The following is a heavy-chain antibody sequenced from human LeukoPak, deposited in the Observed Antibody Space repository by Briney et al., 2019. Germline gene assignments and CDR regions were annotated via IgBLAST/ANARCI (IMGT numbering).Heavy chain of an antibody. CDR3: ARVGYDILTGYHYFDY. V-gene: IGHV3-7*01. CDR2: IKQDGSEK. J-gene: IGHJ4*02. CDR1: GFTFSSYW. D-gene: IGHD3-9*01. Sequence: PGGSLRLSCAASGFTFSSYWMSWVRQAPGKGLEWVANIKQDGSEKYYVDSVKGRFTISRDNAKNSLYLQMNSLRAEDTAVYYCARVGYDILTGYHYFDYWGQGTLVTVSS.